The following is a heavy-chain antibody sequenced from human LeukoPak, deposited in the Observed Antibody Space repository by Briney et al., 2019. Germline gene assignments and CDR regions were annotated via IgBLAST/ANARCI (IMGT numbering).Heavy chain of an antibody. J-gene: IGHJ4*02. D-gene: IGHD3-3*01. CDR1: GGSISSGSYH. Sequence: SETLSLTCTVSGGSISSGSYHWSWIRQPAGKGLEWIGRIYTSGSTNYNPSLKSRVTISVDTSKNQFSLKLSSVTAADTAVYYCARDEGVAGFDYWGQGTLVTVSS. CDR3: ARDEGVAGFDY. V-gene: IGHV4-61*02. CDR2: IYTSGST.